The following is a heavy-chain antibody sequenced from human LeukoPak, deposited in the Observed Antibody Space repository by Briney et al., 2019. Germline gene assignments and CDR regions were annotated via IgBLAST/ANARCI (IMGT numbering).Heavy chain of an antibody. V-gene: IGHV3-15*07. J-gene: IGHJ4*02. Sequence: GGSLRLSCAASGFTFSNAWMNWVRQAPGKGLEWVGRIKSKTDGGTTDYAAPVKGRFTISKDDSKNTLYLQMNSLKTEDTAVYYCSTTYYYDSSEGYWGQGTLVTVSS. D-gene: IGHD3-22*01. CDR1: GFTFSNAW. CDR3: STTYYYDSSEGY. CDR2: IKSKTDGGTT.